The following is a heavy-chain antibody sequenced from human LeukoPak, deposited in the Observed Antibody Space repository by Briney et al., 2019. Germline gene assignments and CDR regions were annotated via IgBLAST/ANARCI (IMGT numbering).Heavy chain of an antibody. D-gene: IGHD4-11*01. Sequence: GGSLRLSCAASGFTFNNFAMNWVRQAPGKGLEWVSFISSSSNYIYYTDSVKGRFTISRDNAKNSLFLQMNSLRAEDTAVYYCARGTPTTRDFDYWGQGTLVTVSS. CDR1: GFTFNNFA. CDR2: ISSSSNYI. CDR3: ARGTPTTRDFDY. J-gene: IGHJ4*02. V-gene: IGHV3-21*01.